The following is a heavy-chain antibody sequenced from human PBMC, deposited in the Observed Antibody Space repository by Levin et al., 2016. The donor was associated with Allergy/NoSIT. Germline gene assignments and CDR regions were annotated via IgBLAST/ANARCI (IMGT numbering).Heavy chain of an antibody. CDR2: INSDGYST. Sequence: GGSLRLSCEASGFTFSSEWMHWVRQSPGKGMMGVSRINSDGYSTSYADSVKGRFTISRDNAKSTLFLQMNSLRAEDTGTYYCARGFGGGVDYWGQGTLVTVSS. J-gene: IGHJ4*02. V-gene: IGHV3-74*01. CDR1: GFTFSSEW. D-gene: IGHD3-16*01. CDR3: ARGFGGGVDY.